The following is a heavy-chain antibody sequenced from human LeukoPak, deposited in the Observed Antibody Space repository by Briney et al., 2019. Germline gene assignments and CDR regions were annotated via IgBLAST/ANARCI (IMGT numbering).Heavy chain of an antibody. CDR1: GGSISSSSYY. J-gene: IGHJ5*02. V-gene: IGHV4-39*07. CDR2: IYYSGST. D-gene: IGHD3-16*02. Sequence: NPSETLSLTCTVSGGSISSSSYYWGWIRQPPGKGLEWIGSIYYSGSTYYNPSLKSRVTISVDTSKNQFSLKLSSVTAADTAVYYCARSPSVPYDYVWGSYRTPPRLNWFDPWGQGTLVTVSS. CDR3: ARSPSVPYDYVWGSYRTPPRLNWFDP.